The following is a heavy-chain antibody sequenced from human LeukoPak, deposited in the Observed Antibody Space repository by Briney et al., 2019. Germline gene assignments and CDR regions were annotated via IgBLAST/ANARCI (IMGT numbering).Heavy chain of an antibody. V-gene: IGHV4-30-2*01. CDR3: ARVYCGGDCYSRGLYYFDY. Sequence: PSETLSLTCAVSGGSISSGGYSWSWIRQPPGKGLEWIGYIYRSGSTYYNPSLKSRVTISVDRSKNQFSLKLSSVTAADTAVYYCARVYCGGDCYSRGLYYFDYWGQGTLVTVSS. D-gene: IGHD2-21*02. J-gene: IGHJ4*02. CDR2: IYRSGST. CDR1: GGSISSGGYS.